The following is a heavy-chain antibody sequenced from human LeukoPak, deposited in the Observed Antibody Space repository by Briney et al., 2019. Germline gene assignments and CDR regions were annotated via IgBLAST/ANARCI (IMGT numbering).Heavy chain of an antibody. CDR3: AKDRPEKTFGDYRLFDY. CDR1: GFTFSSYA. Sequence: GSLRLSCAASGFTFSSYAMSWVRQAPGKGLEWVSAISGSGGSTYYADSVKGRFTISRDNSKNTLYLQMNSLRAEDTAVYYCAKDRPEKTFGDYRLFDYWGQGTLVTVSS. J-gene: IGHJ4*02. CDR2: ISGSGGST. V-gene: IGHV3-23*01. D-gene: IGHD4-17*01.